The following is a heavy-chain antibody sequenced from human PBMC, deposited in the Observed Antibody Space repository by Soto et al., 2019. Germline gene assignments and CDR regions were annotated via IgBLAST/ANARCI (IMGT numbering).Heavy chain of an antibody. D-gene: IGHD3-22*01. CDR2: ISGSGGST. V-gene: IGHV3-23*01. CDR1: GFTFSSYA. J-gene: IGHJ4*02. Sequence: EVQLLESGGGLVQPGGSLRLSCAASGFTFSSYAMSWVRQAPGKGLEWVSAISGSGGSTYYADSVKGRFTISRDNSKNTLYLQMNSLRAEDTAVYYCAIRITMIVYLGPLENYWGQGTLVTVSS. CDR3: AIRITMIVYLGPLENY.